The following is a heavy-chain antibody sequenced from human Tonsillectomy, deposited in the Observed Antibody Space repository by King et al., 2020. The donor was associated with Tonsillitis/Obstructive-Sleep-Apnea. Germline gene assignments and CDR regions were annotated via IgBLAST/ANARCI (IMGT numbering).Heavy chain of an antibody. CDR3: ARALLGYCSSTSCYTGRQGYYYYYYMDV. J-gene: IGHJ6*03. V-gene: IGHV3-33*01. D-gene: IGHD2-2*02. CDR1: GFTFSSYG. CDR2: IWYDGSNK. Sequence: VQLVESGGGVVQPGRSLRLSCAASGFTFSSYGMHWVRQAPGKGLEWVAVIWYDGSNKYYADSVKGRFTISRDNSKNTLYLQMNSLRAEDTAVYYCARALLGYCSSTSCYTGRQGYYYYYYMDVWGKGTTVTVSS.